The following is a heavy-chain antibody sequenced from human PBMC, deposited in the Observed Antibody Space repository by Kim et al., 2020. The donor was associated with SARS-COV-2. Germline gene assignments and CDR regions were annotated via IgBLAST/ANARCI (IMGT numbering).Heavy chain of an antibody. CDR1: GGSISSSGYY. Sequence: SETLSLTCTVSGGSISSSGYYWGWIRQPPGKGLEWIGSIYYSGTTYYNPSLKSRVTISVDTSKKQFSLKMSSVTAADTAIYYCARRGIAEAGSPFDPWGQGTLVTVSS. CDR2: IYYSGTT. CDR3: ARRGIAEAGSPFDP. J-gene: IGHJ5*02. D-gene: IGHD6-13*01. V-gene: IGHV4-39*01.